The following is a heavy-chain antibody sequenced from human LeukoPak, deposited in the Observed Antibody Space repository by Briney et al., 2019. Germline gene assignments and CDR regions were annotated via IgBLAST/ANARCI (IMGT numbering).Heavy chain of an antibody. CDR3: ARLGGSGSYYIGWFDP. J-gene: IGHJ5*02. D-gene: IGHD3-10*01. V-gene: IGHV4-39*01. Sequence: SETLSLTCSVSGGSIISSSYYWGWIRQPPGKGLEWIGSIYYSGSTYYNPSLKSRVTISVDTSKNQFSLKLSSVTAADTAVYYCARLGGSGSYYIGWFDPWGQGTLVTVSS. CDR2: IYYSGST. CDR1: GGSIISSSYY.